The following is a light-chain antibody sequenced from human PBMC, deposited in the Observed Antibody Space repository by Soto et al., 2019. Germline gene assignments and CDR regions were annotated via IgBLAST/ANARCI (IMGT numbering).Light chain of an antibody. V-gene: IGKV1-5*01. CDR2: DAS. Sequence: DIQMTQSPSTLSASVGDRVTITCRASQTISNWLAGYQQKPGKAPWLLIYDASSLESGATSRFSGSGSGTVFSLTISSLQPDDFATYYCKQYKSYWTFGQGTKVEIK. CDR1: QTISNW. J-gene: IGKJ1*01. CDR3: KQYKSYWT.